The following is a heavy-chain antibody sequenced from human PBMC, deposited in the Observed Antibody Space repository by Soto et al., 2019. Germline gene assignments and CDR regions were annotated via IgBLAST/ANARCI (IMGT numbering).Heavy chain of an antibody. Sequence: QVQLVQSGAEVKKPGASVKVSCKASGYTFTSYGISWVRQAPGQGLEWMGWISAYNGNTKYVQKFQGRVTMTTDTSTSTAYRELRSLRSDDTAVYYCARDAAAGLNDYWGQGTLVTVSS. D-gene: IGHD6-13*01. CDR1: GYTFTSYG. V-gene: IGHV1-18*01. CDR3: ARDAAAGLNDY. J-gene: IGHJ4*02. CDR2: ISAYNGNT.